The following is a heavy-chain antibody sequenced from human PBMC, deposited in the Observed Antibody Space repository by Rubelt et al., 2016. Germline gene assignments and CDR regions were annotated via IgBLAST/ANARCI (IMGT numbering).Heavy chain of an antibody. V-gene: IGHV4-59*01. D-gene: IGHD3-9*01. Sequence: QVKLQESGPGLVKPSETLSLTCTVSGGSISDYHWSWIRQPPGKGLEWIGYVHYTGSTNYNPSLESRVVISVDTSKNQFSLVLSSVTTADTAIYYCARSSQYYDNWTGVLNAFEVWGRGTMVTVSS. CDR3: ARSSQYYDNWTGVLNAFEV. CDR1: GGSISDYH. J-gene: IGHJ3*01. CDR2: VHYTGST.